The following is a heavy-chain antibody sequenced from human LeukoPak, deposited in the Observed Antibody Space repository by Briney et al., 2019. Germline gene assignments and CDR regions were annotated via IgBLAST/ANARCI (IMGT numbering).Heavy chain of an antibody. CDR1: GYTFTDYY. CDR3: ARGGDIVVVPAAIINWFDP. J-gene: IGHJ5*02. V-gene: IGHV1-2*02. CDR2: INPNSGGT. D-gene: IGHD2-2*01. Sequence: ASVKVSCKASGYTFTDYYMHWVRQAPGQGLEWMGWINPNSGGTNYAQKFQGRVTMTRDTSISTAYMELSRLRSDDTAVYYCARGGDIVVVPAAIINWFDPWGQGTLVTVSS.